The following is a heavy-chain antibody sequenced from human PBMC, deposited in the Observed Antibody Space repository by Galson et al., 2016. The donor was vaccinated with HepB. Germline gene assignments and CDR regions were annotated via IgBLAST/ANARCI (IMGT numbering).Heavy chain of an antibody. J-gene: IGHJ3*02. CDR1: GFTFTRYN. D-gene: IGHD6-13*01. Sequence: SLRLSCATSGFTFTRYNMNWVRQAPGKGLEWVSSISSGSSYIYYADSVKGRFTISRDNVKKSLYLQMNSLRPEDTAGYYCARVREQPLRDAFYIGGQGTKVAVSS. CDR3: ARVREQPLRDAFYI. V-gene: IGHV3-21*01. CDR2: ISSGSSYI.